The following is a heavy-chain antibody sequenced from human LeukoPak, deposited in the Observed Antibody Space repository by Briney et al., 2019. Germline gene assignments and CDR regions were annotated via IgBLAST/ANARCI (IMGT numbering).Heavy chain of an antibody. J-gene: IGHJ5*02. CDR2: INHSGST. V-gene: IGHV4-34*01. CDR3: ARGVVVTVRPPPPSNWFGP. Sequence: SETLSLTCAVYGGSFSGYYWSWIRQPPGKGLEWIGEINHSGSTNYNPSLKSRVTISVDTSKNQFSLKLSSVTAADTAVYYCARGVVVTVRPPPPSNWFGPWGQGTLVTVSS. CDR1: GGSFSGYY. D-gene: IGHD2-21*02.